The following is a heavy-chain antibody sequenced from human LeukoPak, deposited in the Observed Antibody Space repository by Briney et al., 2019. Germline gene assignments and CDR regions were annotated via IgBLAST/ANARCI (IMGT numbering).Heavy chain of an antibody. CDR1: GFTFSSHG. D-gene: IGHD4-17*01. CDR3: AKDPMTSVTTTAY. CDR2: ISGSGDYT. V-gene: IGHV3-23*01. Sequence: GGSLRLSCAASGFTFSSHGMSWVRQAPGKGLEWVSTISGSGDYTYYADSVKGRFTISRDNSKNTLYLQMNSLRAEDTAVYYCAKDPMTSVTTTAYWGQGTLVTVSS. J-gene: IGHJ4*02.